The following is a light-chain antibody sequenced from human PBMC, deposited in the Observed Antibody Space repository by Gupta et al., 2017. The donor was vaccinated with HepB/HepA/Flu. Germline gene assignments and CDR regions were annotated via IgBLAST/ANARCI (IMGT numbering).Light chain of an antibody. Sequence: SSELTQDPAVSGALGPTVTITCQGDSLRTYYANWYQQKPGQAPVLVIYGKSNRPSGIPDRFSGSSCGTTASLTITGAQADDAADYYCKSQDTTSNPLVFGGGTKLTVL. CDR3: KSQDTTSNPLV. V-gene: IGLV3-19*01. J-gene: IGLJ3*02. CDR1: SLRTYY. CDR2: GKS.